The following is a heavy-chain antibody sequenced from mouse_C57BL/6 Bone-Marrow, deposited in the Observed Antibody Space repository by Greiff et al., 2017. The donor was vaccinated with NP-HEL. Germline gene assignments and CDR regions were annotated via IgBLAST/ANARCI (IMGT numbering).Heavy chain of an antibody. CDR1: GYSITSGYY. D-gene: IGHD4-1*01. CDR2: ISYDGSN. J-gene: IGHJ3*01. CDR3: ARGLTGPRAWCAY. Sequence: EVKLMESGPGLVKPSQSLSLTCSVTGYSITSGYYWNWIRQFPGNKLEWMGYISYDGSNNSTPSIKNRISITRDTSKNQFFLKLNSVTTEDTATYYCARGLTGPRAWCAYWGQGTLVTVSA. V-gene: IGHV3-6*01.